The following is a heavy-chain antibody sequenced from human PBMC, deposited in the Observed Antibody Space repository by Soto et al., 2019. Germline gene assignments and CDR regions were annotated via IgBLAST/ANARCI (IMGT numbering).Heavy chain of an antibody. CDR2: IYYSGST. J-gene: IGHJ3*02. CDR3: ARDRYDYVWGSYRRPDAFDI. V-gene: IGHV4-59*12. D-gene: IGHD3-16*02. Sequence: SETLSLTCTVSGGSISSYYWSWIRQPPGKGLEWIGYIYYSGSTNYNPSLKSRVTISVDTSKNQFSLKLSSVTAADTAVYYCARDRYDYVWGSYRRPDAFDIWGQGTMVTVSS. CDR1: GGSISSYY.